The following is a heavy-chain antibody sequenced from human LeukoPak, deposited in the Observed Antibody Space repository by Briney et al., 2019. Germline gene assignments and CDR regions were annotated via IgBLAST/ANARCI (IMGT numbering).Heavy chain of an antibody. CDR3: ARGSELGSTTAFDY. CDR1: GFTFDIYG. J-gene: IGHJ4*02. CDR2: IWYDGGHK. Sequence: GGSLRLSCAASGFTFDIYGMHWVRQAPGKGLEWVAVIWYDGGHKYYAGSVKGRFTVSRDNSQNTLYLQMNSLRADDTALYYCARGSELGSTTAFDYWGQGTLVTVSS. V-gene: IGHV3-33*08. D-gene: IGHD1-26*01.